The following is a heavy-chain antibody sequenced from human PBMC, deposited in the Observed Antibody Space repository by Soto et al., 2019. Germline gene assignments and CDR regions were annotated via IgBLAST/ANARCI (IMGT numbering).Heavy chain of an antibody. CDR3: ARGPIAAAGTYYYYGMDV. J-gene: IGHJ6*02. CDR2: IYSGGST. V-gene: IGHV3-53*04. D-gene: IGHD6-13*01. CDR1: GFTVSSNY. Sequence: EVQLVESGGGLVQPGGSLRLSCAASGFTVSSNYMSWVRQAPGKGLEWVSVIYSGGSTYYADSVKGRFTISRHNSKNTLYLQMNSLRADDTAVYYCARGPIAAAGTYYYYGMDVWGQGTTVTVSS.